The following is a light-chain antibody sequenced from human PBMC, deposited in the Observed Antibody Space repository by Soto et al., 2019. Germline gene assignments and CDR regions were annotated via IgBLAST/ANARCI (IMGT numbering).Light chain of an antibody. CDR2: GGA. Sequence: EIVLTQSPGTLSLSPGESATLSCRASQTIGSSYLAWYQQRPGQAPRLLIYGGANRATGIPDRFSATGSETDFTLAISRLEPDEFAVYYCYQYRTPSQTFGQGTKVE. CDR1: QTIGSSY. CDR3: YQYRTPSQT. V-gene: IGKV3-20*01. J-gene: IGKJ1*01.